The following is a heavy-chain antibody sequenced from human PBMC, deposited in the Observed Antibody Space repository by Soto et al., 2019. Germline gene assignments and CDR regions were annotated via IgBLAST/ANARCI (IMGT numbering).Heavy chain of an antibody. Sequence: SETLSLTCSVSGGSISSYYWSWIWQPPGKGLEWIGYIYYSGSTNYNPSLKSRATISVDTSKNQFSLKLSSVTAADTAVYYCARRYSSAFDIWGQGTMVTVSS. CDR2: IYYSGST. CDR1: GGSISSYY. CDR3: ARRYSSAFDI. V-gene: IGHV4-59*08. J-gene: IGHJ3*02. D-gene: IGHD6-13*01.